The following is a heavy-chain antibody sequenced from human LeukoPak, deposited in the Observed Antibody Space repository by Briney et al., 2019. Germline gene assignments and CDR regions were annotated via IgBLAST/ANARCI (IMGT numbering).Heavy chain of an antibody. Sequence: GGSLRLSCAASGFTFSSYAMSWVRQAPGKGLEWVSAISGSGGSTYYADSVKGRFTISRDNSKNTLYLQMSSLRAEDTAVYYCARMTTVTSSWFDPWGQGTLVTVSS. CDR1: GFTFSSYA. D-gene: IGHD4-17*01. V-gene: IGHV3-23*01. J-gene: IGHJ5*02. CDR3: ARMTTVTSSWFDP. CDR2: ISGSGGST.